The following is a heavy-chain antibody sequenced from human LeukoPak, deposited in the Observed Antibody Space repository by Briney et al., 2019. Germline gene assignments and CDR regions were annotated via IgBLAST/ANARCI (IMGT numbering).Heavy chain of an antibody. V-gene: IGHV1-2*02. D-gene: IGHD3-16*01. J-gene: IGHJ5*02. Sequence: ASVKVSCKASGYTFTGYYMHWVRQAPGQGLEWMGWINPNSGGTNYAQKFQGRVTMTRDTSISTAYMELSRLRSDDTAVYCCARDQAPRMITFGGPRRWFDPWGQGTLVTVSS. CDR2: INPNSGGT. CDR1: GYTFTGYY. CDR3: ARDQAPRMITFGGPRRWFDP.